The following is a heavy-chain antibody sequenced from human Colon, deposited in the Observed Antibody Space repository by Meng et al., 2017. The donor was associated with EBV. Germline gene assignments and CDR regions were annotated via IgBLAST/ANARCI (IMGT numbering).Heavy chain of an antibody. J-gene: IGHJ5*02. CDR2: IYYIGGT. Sequence: QAQPQESGPGLVKPSEPLSLTCTVSGDSVATGRYYWSWIRQPPGKGLEWIAYIYYIGGTNYNPSLKSRLTISLDTSKNQFSLSLRSVTAADTAVYYCARVSGRSFDPWGQGTLVTVSS. D-gene: IGHD3-10*01. CDR1: GDSVATGRYY. CDR3: ARVSGRSFDP. V-gene: IGHV4-61*01.